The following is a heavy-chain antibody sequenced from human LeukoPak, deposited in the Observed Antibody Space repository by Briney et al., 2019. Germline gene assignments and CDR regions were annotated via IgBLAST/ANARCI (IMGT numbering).Heavy chain of an antibody. J-gene: IGHJ4*02. V-gene: IGHV3-7*01. CDR3: ARAQVGATGGFDY. D-gene: IGHD1-26*01. Sequence: GGSLRLSCAASGFTFSSYWMSWVRQAPGKGLEWVANIKQDGSEKYYVDSVKGRFTISRDNAKNSLYLQMNSLSAEDTAVYYCARAQVGATGGFDYWGQGTLVTVSS. CDR1: GFTFSSYW. CDR2: IKQDGSEK.